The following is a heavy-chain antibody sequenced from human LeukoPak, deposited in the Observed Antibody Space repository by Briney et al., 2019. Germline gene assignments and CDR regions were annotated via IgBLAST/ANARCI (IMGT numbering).Heavy chain of an antibody. J-gene: IGHJ4*02. V-gene: IGHV1-18*01. CDR2: ISAYNGNT. Sequence: GASVKVSCKASGYTFTSYGISWVRQAPGQGLEWMGWISAYNGNTNYAQKLQGRVTMTTDKSTSTAYMELSSLRSEDTAVYYCARDIWFGERVRHYFDYWGQGTLVAVSS. CDR1: GYTFTSYG. CDR3: ARDIWFGERVRHYFDY. D-gene: IGHD3-10*01.